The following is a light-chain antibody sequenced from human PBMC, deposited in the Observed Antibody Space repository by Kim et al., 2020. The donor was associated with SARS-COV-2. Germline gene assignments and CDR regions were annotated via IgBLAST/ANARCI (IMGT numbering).Light chain of an antibody. V-gene: IGKV1-5*03. CDR3: KQYETYWT. J-gene: IGKJ1*01. Sequence: GNRVTITCRASQSVDSWLAWYQQKPGQAPKLLIYQASKLGSGVPSRFSGSGSGTDFTLTISNMQPDDSAIYYCKQYETYWTFGPGTKVDIK. CDR1: QSVDSW. CDR2: QAS.